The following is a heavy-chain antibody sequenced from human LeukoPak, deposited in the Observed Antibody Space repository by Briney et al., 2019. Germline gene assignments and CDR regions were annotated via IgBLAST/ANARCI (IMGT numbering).Heavy chain of an antibody. CDR1: GFTVSSNY. D-gene: IGHD6-13*01. CDR3: ARDKQDAFDI. J-gene: IGHJ3*02. V-gene: IGHV3-53*01. CDR2: IYSGGST. Sequence: GGSLRLSCAASGFTVSSNYMSWVRQVPGKRLEWVSVIYSGGSTYYADSVKGRFTISRDNSKNTLYLQMNSLRAEDTAVYYCARDKQDAFDIWGQGTMVTVSS.